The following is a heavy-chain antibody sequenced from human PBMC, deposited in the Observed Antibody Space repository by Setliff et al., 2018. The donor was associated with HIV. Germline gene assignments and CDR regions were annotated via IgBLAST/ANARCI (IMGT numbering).Heavy chain of an antibody. CDR1: GFTFSSYW. CDR3: VRGLAAAGGYAMDV. CDR2: IKSDGSYT. D-gene: IGHD6-13*01. V-gene: IGHV3-74*01. J-gene: IGHJ6*02. Sequence: SGGSLRLSCAASGFTFSSYWMHWVRQAPGKGLVWVSRIKSDGSYTSYADSAKGRFTISRDNAKNTLHLQMNSLRAEDTAVYYCVRGLAAAGGYAMDVWGQGTTVTSP.